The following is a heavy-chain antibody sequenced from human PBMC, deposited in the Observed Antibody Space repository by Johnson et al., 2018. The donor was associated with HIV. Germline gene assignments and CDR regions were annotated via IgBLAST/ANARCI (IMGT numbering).Heavy chain of an antibody. V-gene: IGHV3-15*01. D-gene: IGHD3-10*01. CDR3: TTGISWFGAITFDI. Sequence: QLVESGGGLVKPGGSLRLSCAASGFTFSNAWMSWVRQAPGKGLEWVGRIKSKTDGGTTDYAAPVKGRFTISRDDSKNTLYLQMNSLKTEDTAVYYCTTGISWFGAITFDIWGQGTMVTVSS. J-gene: IGHJ3*02. CDR1: GFTFSNAW. CDR2: IKSKTDGGTT.